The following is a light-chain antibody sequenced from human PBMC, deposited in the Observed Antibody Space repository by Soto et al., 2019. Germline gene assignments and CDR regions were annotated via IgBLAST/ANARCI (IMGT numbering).Light chain of an antibody. V-gene: IGKV1-39*01. CDR2: FAS. J-gene: IGKJ2*01. CDR1: QSISSY. CDR3: LQTESVPYT. Sequence: DIQMTQSPSSLSASVGDRVTLTCRASQSISSYLNWYQLKPGRPPKLLIYFASSLQAGVPSRFSGAGSETDFTLTITDLQPEDFTSYFCLQTESVPYTFGQGT.